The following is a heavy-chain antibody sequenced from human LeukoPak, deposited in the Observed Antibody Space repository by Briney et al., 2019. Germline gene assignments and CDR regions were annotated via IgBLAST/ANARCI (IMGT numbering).Heavy chain of an antibody. V-gene: IGHV1-2*02. CDR3: ARVNTRRDNWNSNYDY. J-gene: IGHJ4*02. CDR1: GYTFTAYY. Sequence: ASVKVSCKASGYTFTAYYLHWVRQAPGQGLEWMGWINPNSGGTSYAQKFQGTVTMTRDTSISTAYMDLSRLSSDDAAVYYCARVNTRRDNWNSNYDYWGQGTLVTVSS. CDR2: INPNSGGT. D-gene: IGHD1-7*01.